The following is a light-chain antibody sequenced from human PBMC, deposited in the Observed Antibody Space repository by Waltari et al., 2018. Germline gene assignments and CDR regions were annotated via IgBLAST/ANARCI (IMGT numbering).Light chain of an antibody. CDR3: QVWDFTQGV. CDR1: SLGTKP. Sequence: SYVLNQPPSVSVAPGKTARISCGGTSLGTKPVHWYQQKPGQAPVLVIHYDSGRPSGSPERFSGSTSGNTAHLTIKWVEAGDEAEYFCQVWDFTQGVFGGGTKLTVL. CDR2: YDS. J-gene: IGLJ3*02. V-gene: IGLV3-21*04.